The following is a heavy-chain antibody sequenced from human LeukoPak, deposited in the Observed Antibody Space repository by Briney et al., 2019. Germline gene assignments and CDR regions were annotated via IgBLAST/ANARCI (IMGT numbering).Heavy chain of an antibody. CDR2: SYSGGST. J-gene: IGHJ4*02. Sequence: PGGSLGLSCVASGFILSRYYMSWVRQTPGKGLEWVALSYSGGSTYYADSVKGRFTISRDNSKKMLFLQMNSLRADDTGVYYCARGPDVDGYVHAPFDSWGQGTLVTVSS. D-gene: IGHD5-24*01. CDR3: ARGPDVDGYVHAPFDS. CDR1: GFILSRYY. V-gene: IGHV3-53*01.